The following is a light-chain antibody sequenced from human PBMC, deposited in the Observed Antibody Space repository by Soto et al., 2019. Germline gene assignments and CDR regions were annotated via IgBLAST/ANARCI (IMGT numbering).Light chain of an antibody. CDR2: GAN. Sequence: DIQLTQSPSSLSASVGDRITITCRSSQSISRYLNWYQQRPGTALKVLIFGANSLQSGVPSRFSGSGSGTEFTLTISSLQPEDFATYYCQQNYGTPGTFGQGTKVDVK. CDR1: QSISRY. J-gene: IGKJ1*01. V-gene: IGKV1-39*01. CDR3: QQNYGTPGT.